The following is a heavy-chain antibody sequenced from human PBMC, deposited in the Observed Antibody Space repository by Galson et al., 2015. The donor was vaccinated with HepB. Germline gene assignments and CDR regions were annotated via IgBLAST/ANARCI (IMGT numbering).Heavy chain of an antibody. J-gene: IGHJ4*02. CDR3: AKDHGGYDYVWGSYFS. Sequence: SLRLSCAASGFTFSSYAMSWVRQAPGKGLEWVSAISGSGGSTYYADSVKGRFTISRDNSKNTLYLQMNSLRAEDTAVYYCAKDHGGYDYVWGSYFSWGQGTLVTVSS. CDR1: GFTFSSYA. D-gene: IGHD3-16*01. V-gene: IGHV3-23*01. CDR2: ISGSGGST.